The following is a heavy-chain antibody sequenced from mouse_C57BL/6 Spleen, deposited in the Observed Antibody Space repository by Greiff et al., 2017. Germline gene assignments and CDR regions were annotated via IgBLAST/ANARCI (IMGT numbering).Heavy chain of an antibody. J-gene: IGHJ2*01. Sequence: EVQLQQSGPELVKPGASVKISCKASGYSFTGYYMNWVKQSPEKSLEWIGEINPSTGGTTYNQKFKAKATLTVDKSSSTAYMQLKSPTSEDSAVYYCARPLYEYDAYFDYWGQGTTLTVSS. CDR1: GYSFTGYY. D-gene: IGHD2-4*01. CDR2: INPSTGGT. CDR3: ARPLYEYDAYFDY. V-gene: IGHV1-42*01.